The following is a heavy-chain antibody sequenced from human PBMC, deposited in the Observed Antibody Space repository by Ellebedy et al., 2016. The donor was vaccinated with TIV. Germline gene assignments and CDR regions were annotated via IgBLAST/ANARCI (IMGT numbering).Heavy chain of an antibody. D-gene: IGHD3-9*01. Sequence: GESLKISCAASGFTVSGYWMHWVRQAPGEGLVWLSRINTDGSSKSYAGLVEGRFTTSRDNAKNTVYLQMDRLRAEDTAVYFCARESFRYFDWDLWGQGTPVTVSS. J-gene: IGHJ4*02. CDR2: INTDGSSK. V-gene: IGHV3-74*01. CDR3: ARESFRYFDWDL. CDR1: GFTVSGYW.